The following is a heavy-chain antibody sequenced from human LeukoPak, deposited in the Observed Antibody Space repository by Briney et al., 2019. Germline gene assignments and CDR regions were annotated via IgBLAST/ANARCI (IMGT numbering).Heavy chain of an antibody. CDR3: ARVAKQQLVPYYYYYYYMDV. D-gene: IGHD6-13*01. CDR1: GGSFSGYY. V-gene: IGHV4-34*01. J-gene: IGHJ6*03. Sequence: TPSETLSLTCAVYGGSFSGYYWSWIRQPPGKGLEWIGEINHSGSTNYNPSLKSRVTISVDTSKNQFSLKLSSVTAADTAVYYCARVAKQQLVPYYYYYYYMDVWGKGTTVTVSS. CDR2: INHSGST.